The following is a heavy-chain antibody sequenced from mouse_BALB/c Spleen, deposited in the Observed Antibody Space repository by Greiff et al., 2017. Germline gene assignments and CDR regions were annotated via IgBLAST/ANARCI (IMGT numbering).Heavy chain of an antibody. CDR3: ARYGLRGAMDY. V-gene: IGHV1-59*01. J-gene: IGHJ4*01. Sequence: QVQLQQSGPQLVRPGASVKISCTASGYSFTSYWMHWVKQRPGQGLEWIGMIDPSDSDTMLNQKFKDKATLTVDKSSSTAYMQLSSPTSEDSAVYYCARYGLRGAMDYWGQGTSVTVSS. D-gene: IGHD2-4*01. CDR2: IDPSDSDT. CDR1: GYSFTSYW.